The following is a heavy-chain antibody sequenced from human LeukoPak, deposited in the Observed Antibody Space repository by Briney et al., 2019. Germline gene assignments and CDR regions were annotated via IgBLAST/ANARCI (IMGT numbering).Heavy chain of an antibody. J-gene: IGHJ6*02. D-gene: IGHD4-17*01. CDR3: ARDRDYGDYYYYYGMDV. CDR2: ICAYNGNT. CDR1: GCTFLSYG. V-gene: IGHV1-18*01. Sequence: ASVTVSCKASGCTFLSYGISWVRPAPGQGLEWMGWICAYNGNTTYAQQLQGRVTMTTDTSTSTAYMELRSLRSDDTAVYYCARDRDYGDYYYYYGMDVWGQGTTVTVSS.